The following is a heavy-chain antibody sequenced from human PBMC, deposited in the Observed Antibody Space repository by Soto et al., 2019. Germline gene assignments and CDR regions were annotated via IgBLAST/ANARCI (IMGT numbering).Heavy chain of an antibody. CDR2: IYRSGST. CDR3: ARGGWELPGDNYFDY. CDR1: GGSISSGGHS. Sequence: QLQLQESGSGLVKPSQTLSLTCAVSGGSISSGGHSWSWIRQPPGKGLEWIGYIYRSGSTYYNPSLKSRVTISVDRSKNQFSLKLSSVTAADTAVYYCARGGWELPGDNYFDYWGQGTLVTVSS. V-gene: IGHV4-30-2*01. D-gene: IGHD1-26*01. J-gene: IGHJ4*02.